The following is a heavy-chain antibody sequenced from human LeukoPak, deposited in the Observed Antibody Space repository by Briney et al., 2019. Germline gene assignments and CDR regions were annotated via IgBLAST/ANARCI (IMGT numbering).Heavy chain of an antibody. CDR3: ARDDGSYSRSPGFDN. J-gene: IGHJ4*02. Sequence: PGGSLRLSCAVSGFTFSSYSMNWVRQAPGKGLEWVSSISSSSYIYYADSVKGRFTISRDNAKNSLYLQMNSLRAEDTAVYYCARDDGSYSRSPGFDNWGQGTLVTVSS. CDR1: GFTFSSYS. CDR2: ISSSSYI. V-gene: IGHV3-21*01. D-gene: IGHD1-26*01.